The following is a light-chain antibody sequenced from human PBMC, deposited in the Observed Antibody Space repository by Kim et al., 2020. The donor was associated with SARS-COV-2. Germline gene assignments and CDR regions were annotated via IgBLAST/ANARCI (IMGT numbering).Light chain of an antibody. CDR1: SSNIGSNP. Sequence: QRVTISCSGSSSNIGSNPVNWYQQIPGSAPKLLIYSNVERPSGVPVRFSGSKSGTSASLAISGLQSEDEADYHCAAWDDSLNGYWVFGGGTQLTVL. J-gene: IGLJ3*02. CDR3: AAWDDSLNGYWV. CDR2: SNV. V-gene: IGLV1-44*01.